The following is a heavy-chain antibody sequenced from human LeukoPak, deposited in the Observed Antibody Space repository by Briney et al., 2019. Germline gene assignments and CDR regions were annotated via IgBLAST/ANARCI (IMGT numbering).Heavy chain of an antibody. CDR3: AKDLSASSSWYYFDY. V-gene: IGHV3-23*01. D-gene: IGHD6-13*01. Sequence: GGSLRLSCAASGFTFSSYAMSWVRQAPGKGLEWVSAISGSGGSTYYADSVKGRFTISRDNSKNTLYLQMNSLRAEDTAVSYCAKDLSASSSWYYFDYWGQGTLVTVSS. J-gene: IGHJ4*02. CDR2: ISGSGGST. CDR1: GFTFSSYA.